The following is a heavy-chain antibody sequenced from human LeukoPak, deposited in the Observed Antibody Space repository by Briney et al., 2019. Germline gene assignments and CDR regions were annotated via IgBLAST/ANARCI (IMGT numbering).Heavy chain of an antibody. CDR2: IYPGDSDT. CDR1: GYSFTSYW. J-gene: IGHJ4*02. D-gene: IGHD6-13*01. V-gene: IGHV5-51*01. Sequence: PGESLQISCKCSGYSFTSYWIGGGRPLPGKGVEGMGIIYPGDSDTRYSPSFQGQVTISADKSISTAYLQWSSLKASDTAMYYCASGSSSWYRSYFDYWGQRTLVTVSS. CDR3: ASGSSSWYRSYFDY.